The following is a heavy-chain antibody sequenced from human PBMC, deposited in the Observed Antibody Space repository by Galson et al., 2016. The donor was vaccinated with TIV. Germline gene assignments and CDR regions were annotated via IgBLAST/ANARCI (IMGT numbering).Heavy chain of an antibody. CDR3: ARRRGGYYYLYGMDV. D-gene: IGHD3-22*01. CDR1: GFTFGSYG. Sequence: SLRLSCAASGFTFGSYGMHWVRQAPGKGLEWVAVMWFDGSDIYYADSVKGRFTISRDNSKNTLYLQMNSLRGEDTAVYYCARRRGGYYYLYGMDVWGQGTTVTVSS. J-gene: IGHJ6*02. CDR2: MWFDGSDI. V-gene: IGHV3-33*01.